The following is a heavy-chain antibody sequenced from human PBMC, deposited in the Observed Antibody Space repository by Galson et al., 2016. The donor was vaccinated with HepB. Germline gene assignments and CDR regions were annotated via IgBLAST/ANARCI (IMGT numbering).Heavy chain of an antibody. J-gene: IGHJ4*02. CDR3: ARGGHIRNNYFDS. Sequence: QSGAEVKKPGESLKISCEGSGYTFSNYWIGWVRQLSGKGLEWIGLIFPDGSNIKYSPSFRGQVTISVDRSISTAYLQWSSLKASDTAMYYCARGGHIRNNYFDSWGQGTLVAVSS. CDR1: GYTFSNYW. CDR2: IFPDGSNI. V-gene: IGHV5-51*01. D-gene: IGHD1/OR15-1a*01.